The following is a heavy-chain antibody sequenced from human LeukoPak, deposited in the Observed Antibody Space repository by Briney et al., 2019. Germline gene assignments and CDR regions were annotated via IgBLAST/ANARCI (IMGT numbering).Heavy chain of an antibody. CDR1: GFRLSRYW. CDR3: ARVADYGDYFDY. CDR2: IKEDGSEK. Sequence: PGGSLRLSCAASGFRLSRYWMSWVRQAPGKGLEWLANIKEDGSEKYYVDSVKGRFTMSRDNAENSLYLQMNSLRAEDTAVYYCARVADYGDYFDYWGQGTLVTVSS. J-gene: IGHJ4*02. D-gene: IGHD4-17*01. V-gene: IGHV3-7*01.